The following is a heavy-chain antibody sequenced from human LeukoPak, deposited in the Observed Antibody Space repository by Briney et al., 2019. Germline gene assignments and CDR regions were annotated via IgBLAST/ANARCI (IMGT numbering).Heavy chain of an antibody. D-gene: IGHD5-12*01. CDR2: ISGSGGST. CDR3: ANWGGYAPPFGY. CDR1: GFTFSSYA. V-gene: IGHV3-23*01. Sequence: GSLRLSCAASGFTFSSYAMSWVRQAPGKGLEWVSAISGSGGSTYYADSVKGRFTISRDNSKNTLYLQMNSLRAEDTAVYYCANWGGYAPPFGYWGQGTLVTVSS. J-gene: IGHJ4*02.